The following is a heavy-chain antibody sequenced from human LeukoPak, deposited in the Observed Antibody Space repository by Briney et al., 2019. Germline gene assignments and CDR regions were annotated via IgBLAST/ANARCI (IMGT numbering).Heavy chain of an antibody. CDR3: ASPYCSSTSCYTASSYMDV. D-gene: IGHD2-2*02. CDR1: GYTFTSYD. V-gene: IGHV3-30*01. J-gene: IGHJ6*03. CDR2: ISYDGSNK. Sequence: SCKASGYTFTSYDINWVRQAPGKGLEWVAVISYDGSNKYYADSVKGRFTISRDNSKNTLYLQMNSLRAEDTAVYYCASPYCSSTSCYTASSYMDVWGKGTTVTVSS.